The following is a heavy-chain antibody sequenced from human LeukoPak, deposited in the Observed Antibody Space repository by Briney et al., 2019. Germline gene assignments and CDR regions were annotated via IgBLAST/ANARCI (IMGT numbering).Heavy chain of an antibody. J-gene: IGHJ3*02. CDR3: SRPEDTSPIEVALDI. CDR1: GFILSGSV. D-gene: IGHD2-2*01. Sequence: GGSLRLSCAASGFILSGSVIHWVRQAAGRGLEWVGRIRSKRNNYATAYAPSVKGRFTISRDDSKNTVYLHMDSLKTEDTALYYCSRPEDTSPIEVALDIWGQGTVVTVSS. V-gene: IGHV3-73*01. CDR2: IRSKRNNYAT.